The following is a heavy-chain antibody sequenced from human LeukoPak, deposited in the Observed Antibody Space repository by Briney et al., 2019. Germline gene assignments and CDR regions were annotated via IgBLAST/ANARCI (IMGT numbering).Heavy chain of an antibody. Sequence: SEILSLTCTVSGGSIGSYYWSWIRQPPGKGLEWIGYIYYSGSTNYNPSLKSRVTISVDTSKNQFSLKLSSVTAADTAVYYCARASSGWLLGYFDYWGQGTLVTVSS. CDR2: IYYSGST. CDR3: ARASSGWLLGYFDY. D-gene: IGHD6-19*01. V-gene: IGHV4-59*01. J-gene: IGHJ4*02. CDR1: GGSIGSYY.